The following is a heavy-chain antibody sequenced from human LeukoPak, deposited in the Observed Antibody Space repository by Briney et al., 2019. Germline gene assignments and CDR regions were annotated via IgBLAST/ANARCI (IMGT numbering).Heavy chain of an antibody. J-gene: IGHJ3*02. V-gene: IGHV3-23*01. CDR2: ISGSGGST. D-gene: IGHD6-13*01. CDR1: GFTFSSYA. CDR3: AIIGAPGIAAAPHDAFDI. Sequence: GGSLRLSCAASGFTFSSYAMSWVRQAPGKGLEWVSAISGSGGSTYYADSVKGRFIISRDNSKNTLYLQMGSLRAEDMAVYYCAIIGAPGIAAAPHDAFDIWGQGTMVTVSS.